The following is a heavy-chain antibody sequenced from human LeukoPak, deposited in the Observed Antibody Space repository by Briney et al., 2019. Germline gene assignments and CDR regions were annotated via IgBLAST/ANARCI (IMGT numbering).Heavy chain of an antibody. D-gene: IGHD5-18*01. CDR3: AKEDVDTSFDY. V-gene: IGHV3-23*01. J-gene: IGHJ4*02. CDR1: GFTFSNYA. Sequence: RGSLRLSCADSGFTFSNYAMYWVRDALGKRLERVSPISDGAGGGPYYTDSVKGRFTTTRDNSKNTQYLQLNRLRAEDTAVYYWAKEDVDTSFDYWGQGTLVTVSS. CDR2: ISDGAGGGP.